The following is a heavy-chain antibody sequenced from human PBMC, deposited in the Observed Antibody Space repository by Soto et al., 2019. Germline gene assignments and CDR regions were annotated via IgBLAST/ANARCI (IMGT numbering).Heavy chain of an antibody. CDR1: GFTFSSYA. V-gene: IGHV3-23*01. D-gene: IGHD2-21*02. CDR2: ISGSGGST. CDR3: AKVRIVVVTAYDAFDI. J-gene: IGHJ3*02. Sequence: EVQLLESGGGLVQPGGSLRLSCAASGFTFSSYAMSWVRQAPGKGLEWVSAISGSGGSTYYADSVKGRFTISRDNSKNTLYLQMNSLRAEDTAVYYCAKVRIVVVTAYDAFDIWGQGTMVTVSS.